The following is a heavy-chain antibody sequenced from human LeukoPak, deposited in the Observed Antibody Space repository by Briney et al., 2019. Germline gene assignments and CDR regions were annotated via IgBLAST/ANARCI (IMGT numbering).Heavy chain of an antibody. CDR1: GFTFSSFH. CDR3: ARRNAMDV. V-gene: IGHV3-48*04. Sequence: GGSLRLSCAASGFTFSSFHINLVRQAPGKGLEWLSYISRDSTTIYYADSVKGRFTISRDDAKSSLYLQMNSLRAEDTAVYYCARRNAMDVWGQGTTVIVFS. CDR2: ISRDSTTI. J-gene: IGHJ6*02.